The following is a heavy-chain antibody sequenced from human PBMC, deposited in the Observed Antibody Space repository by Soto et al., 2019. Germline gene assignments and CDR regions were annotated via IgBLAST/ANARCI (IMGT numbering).Heavy chain of an antibody. CDR3: ARSCRVGSCYFRWFDP. CDR1: GGSISSYY. Sequence: QVQLQESGPGLVKPSETLSLTCTVSGGSISSYYWSWIRQPPGKGLEWIGYIYYSGSTNYNPSLKSRVTISVDTSKNQFSLKLSSVTAADTAVYYCARSCRVGSCYFRWFDPWGQGTLVTVSS. CDR2: IYYSGST. V-gene: IGHV4-59*01. D-gene: IGHD2-2*01. J-gene: IGHJ5*02.